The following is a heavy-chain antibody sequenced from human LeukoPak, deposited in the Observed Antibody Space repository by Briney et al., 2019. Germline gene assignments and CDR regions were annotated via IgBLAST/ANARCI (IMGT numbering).Heavy chain of an antibody. CDR3: ARGVVRGVIYYYYYMDV. V-gene: IGHV4-38-2*02. D-gene: IGHD3-10*01. J-gene: IGHJ6*03. CDR1: GYSISSGYY. CDR2: INHSGST. Sequence: SETLSLTCTVSGYSISSGYYWSWIRQPPGKGLEWIGEINHSGSTNYNPSLKSRVTISVDTSKNQFSLKLSSVTAADTAVYYCARGVVRGVIYYYYYMDVWGKGTTVTISS.